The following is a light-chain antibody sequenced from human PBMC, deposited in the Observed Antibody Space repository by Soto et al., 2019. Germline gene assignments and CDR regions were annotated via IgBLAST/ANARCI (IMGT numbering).Light chain of an antibody. Sequence: DVQMTQSPSSLSAFVGDRVTITCRASQGIAPSLAWFQQKPGKVPKLLIYATSTLQSGVPSRFSGSGSVTDFTLTISSLQPEDVGTYYCQKDNSAPLTFGGGTKVEIK. CDR2: ATS. CDR3: QKDNSAPLT. J-gene: IGKJ4*01. V-gene: IGKV1-27*01. CDR1: QGIAPS.